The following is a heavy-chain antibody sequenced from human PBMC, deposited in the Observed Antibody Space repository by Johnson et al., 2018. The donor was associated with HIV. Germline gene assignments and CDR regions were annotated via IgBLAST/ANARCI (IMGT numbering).Heavy chain of an antibody. D-gene: IGHD3-22*01. CDR2: IWYDGSNK. J-gene: IGHJ3*01. Sequence: QVQLVESGGGVVQPGRSLRLSCAASGFTFSNYGMHWVRQAPGKGLEWVAVIWYDGSNKYYADSVKGRFTISRDNDKNSLYLQMNSLRAEDTALYYCARDRPNCYVGSGFPDYDAFDVWGRGTMVTVSS. V-gene: IGHV3-33*01. CDR3: ARDRPNCYVGSGFPDYDAFDV. CDR1: GFTFSNYG.